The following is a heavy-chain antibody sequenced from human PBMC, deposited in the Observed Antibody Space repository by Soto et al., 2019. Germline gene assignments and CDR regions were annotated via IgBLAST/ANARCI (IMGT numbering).Heavy chain of an antibody. CDR3: VRHGDTGSLRSWFDL. Sequence: ASETLSLTCTVSGGSISSRNRYWGWLRQPPGRGLEWIGSTYESGSSDYNPSLKSRVTMSVDMSKNQFSLKINSVTAADTAMYFCVRHGDTGSLRSWFDLCGQVTLRAVSS. J-gene: IGHJ5*02. CDR1: GGSISSRNRY. D-gene: IGHD1-26*01. V-gene: IGHV4-39*01. CDR2: TYESGSS.